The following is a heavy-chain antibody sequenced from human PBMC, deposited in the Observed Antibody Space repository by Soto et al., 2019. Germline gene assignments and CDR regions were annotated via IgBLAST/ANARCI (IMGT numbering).Heavy chain of an antibody. CDR1: GFSFSNYF. Sequence: QVQLVDSGGGLVKPGGSLRLSCAASGFSFSNYFFTYIRQAPGKGLEWIAYISSSGTITHYADSVQGRFSISRDNAKYSLSLQLNDMRVEDTAVYYCARSLLGVGDPFDLWGQGTSVHVSS. CDR3: ARSLLGVGDPFDL. D-gene: IGHD2-15*01. J-gene: IGHJ3*01. CDR2: ISSSGTIT. V-gene: IGHV3-11*01.